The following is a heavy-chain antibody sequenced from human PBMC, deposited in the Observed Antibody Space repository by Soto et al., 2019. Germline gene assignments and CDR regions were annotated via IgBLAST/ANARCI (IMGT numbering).Heavy chain of an antibody. CDR3: ASRPYCSGGSCSTKKKYFHH. J-gene: IGHJ1*01. CDR1: GGSFSGYY. CDR2: INHSGST. Sequence: QVQLQQWGAGLLKPSETLSLTCAVYGGSFSGYYWSWIRQPPGKGLEWIGEINHSGSTNYNPSLKSRVTISVDTSKNQFSLKLSSVTAADTAVYYCASRPYCSGGSCSTKKKYFHHWGQGTLVTVSS. V-gene: IGHV4-34*01. D-gene: IGHD2-15*01.